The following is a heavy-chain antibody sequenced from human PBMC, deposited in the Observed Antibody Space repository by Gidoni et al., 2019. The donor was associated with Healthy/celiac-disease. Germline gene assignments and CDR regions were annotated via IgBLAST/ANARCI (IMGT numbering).Heavy chain of an antibody. J-gene: IGHJ4*02. CDR2: INHSGST. CDR1: GGSFSGYY. CDR3: ARRGRGGWYPLNY. Sequence: QVQLQQWGAGLLKPSETLSLTCAVYGGSFSGYYWSWIRQPPGKGLELIGEINHSGSTNYNPSLKSRVTISVDTSKNQFPLKLSSVTAADTAVYYCARRGRGGWYPLNYWGQGTLVTVSS. D-gene: IGHD6-19*01. V-gene: IGHV4-34*01.